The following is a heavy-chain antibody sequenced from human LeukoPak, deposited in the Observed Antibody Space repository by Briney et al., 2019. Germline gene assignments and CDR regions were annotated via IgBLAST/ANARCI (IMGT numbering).Heavy chain of an antibody. D-gene: IGHD3-16*02. CDR2: ISGSGGST. V-gene: IGHV3-23*01. Sequence: GGSLRLSCAASGFTFSSYGMSWVRQAPGQGLEWVSAISGSGGSTYYADSVKGRFTISRDNSKNTLYLKMNSLRAEDTAVYYCAKDYPDYDYVWGSYRPIDYWGQGTLVTVSS. CDR3: AKDYPDYDYVWGSYRPIDY. J-gene: IGHJ4*02. CDR1: GFTFSSYG.